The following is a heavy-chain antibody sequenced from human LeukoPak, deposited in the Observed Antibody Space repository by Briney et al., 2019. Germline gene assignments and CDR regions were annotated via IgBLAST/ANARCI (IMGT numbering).Heavy chain of an antibody. J-gene: IGHJ4*02. V-gene: IGHV3-48*01. CDR1: GFTFSSYS. CDR3: ARNAAVTSYYYFDY. Sequence: GGSLRLSCAASGFTFSSYSTNWVRQAPGKGLEWVSYMSSSSSTIYYADSVKGRFTISRDNAKNSLYLQMNSLRAEDTAVYYCARNAAVTSYYYFDYWGQGSLVTVSS. D-gene: IGHD4-17*01. CDR2: MSSSSSTI.